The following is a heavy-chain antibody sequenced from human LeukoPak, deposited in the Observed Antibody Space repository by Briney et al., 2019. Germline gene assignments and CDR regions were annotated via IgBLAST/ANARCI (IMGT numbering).Heavy chain of an antibody. Sequence: TPSQTLSLTCAVSGGSISSGGYSWSWIRQRPGKGLEWLGYIYHSGSTYYNPSLKSRVTISVDRSKNQFSLKLSSVTAADTAVYYCARAGYGDYWDNWFDPWGQGTLVTVSS. CDR1: GGSISSGGYS. V-gene: IGHV4-30-2*01. D-gene: IGHD4-17*01. CDR2: IYHSGST. CDR3: ARAGYGDYWDNWFDP. J-gene: IGHJ5*02.